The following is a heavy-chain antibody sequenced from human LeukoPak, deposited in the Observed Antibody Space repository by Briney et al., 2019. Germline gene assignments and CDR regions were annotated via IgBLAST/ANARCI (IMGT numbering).Heavy chain of an antibody. J-gene: IGHJ4*02. CDR1: GFTFSSYA. V-gene: IGHV3-23*01. D-gene: IGHD3-22*01. CDR2: ISGSGGST. Sequence: GGSLRLSCAASGFTFSSYAMSWVRQAPGKGLEWVSAISGSGGSTYYADSVKGRFTISRDNSKNTLYLQMNSLGAEDTAVYYCAKDRTGRVTYYYDSSGYQDYWGQGTLVTVSS. CDR3: AKDRTGRVTYYYDSSGYQDY.